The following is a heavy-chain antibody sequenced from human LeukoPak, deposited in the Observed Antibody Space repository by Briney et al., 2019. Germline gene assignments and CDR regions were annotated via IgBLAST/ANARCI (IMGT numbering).Heavy chain of an antibody. CDR2: ISSSGSTI. CDR3: AELGITMIGGV. D-gene: IGHD3-10*02. CDR1: GFSFSTYG. J-gene: IGHJ6*04. Sequence: GGSLRLSCVGSGFSFSTYGMTWVRQAPGKGLEWVSYISSSGSTIYYADSVKGRFTISRDNAKNSLYLQMNSLRAEDTAVYYCAELGITMIGGVWGKGTTVTISS. V-gene: IGHV3-48*04.